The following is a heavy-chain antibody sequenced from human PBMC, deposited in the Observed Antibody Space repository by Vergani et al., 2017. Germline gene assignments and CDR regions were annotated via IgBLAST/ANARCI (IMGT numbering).Heavy chain of an antibody. V-gene: IGHV1-69*14. D-gene: IGHD2-8*02. CDR2: IIPIFGTE. CDR1: GGTFSSYA. CDR3: AEGTGDYFDY. Sequence: QVQLVQSGAEVKQPGSSVKVSCKASGGTFSSYAISWVRQAPGQGLEWMGRIIPIFGTENYARRFQGRVTFTADKSTSTAYLELSSLRSDDTAVYYCAEGTGDYFDYWGQGTLVTVSS. J-gene: IGHJ4*02.